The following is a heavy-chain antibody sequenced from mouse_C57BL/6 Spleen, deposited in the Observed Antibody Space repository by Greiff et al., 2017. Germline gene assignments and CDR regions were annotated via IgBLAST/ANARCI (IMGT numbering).Heavy chain of an antibody. V-gene: IGHV5-16*01. Sequence: EVHLVESEGGLVQPGSSMKLSCTASGFTFSDYYMAWVRQVPEKGLEWVANINYDGSSTYYLDSLKSRFIISRDNAKNILYLQMSSLKSEDTATYYCARNYDSSYIFDYWGQGTTLTVSS. CDR1: GFTFSDYY. J-gene: IGHJ2*01. D-gene: IGHD1-1*01. CDR3: ARNYDSSYIFDY. CDR2: INYDGSST.